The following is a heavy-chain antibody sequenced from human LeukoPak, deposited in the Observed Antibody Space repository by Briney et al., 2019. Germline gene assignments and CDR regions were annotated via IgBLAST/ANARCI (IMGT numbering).Heavy chain of an antibody. V-gene: IGHV3-30-3*01. D-gene: IGHD6-13*01. CDR1: GFTFSSYS. J-gene: IGHJ4*02. Sequence: GGSLRLSCAASGFTFSSYSMHWVRQAPGKGLEWVAVLSYDGSNEYYTDSVKGRFTISRDNSKNTLLLQMNSLRIEDTAEYYCARDAPSPGAAHSSSYYFDYWGQGTLVTVSS. CDR2: LSYDGSNE. CDR3: ARDAPSPGAAHSSSYYFDY.